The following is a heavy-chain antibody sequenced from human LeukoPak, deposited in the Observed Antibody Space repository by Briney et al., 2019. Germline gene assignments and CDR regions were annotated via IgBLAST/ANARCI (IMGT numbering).Heavy chain of an antibody. CDR3: ARVSTMIRGMHDTFDV. V-gene: IGHV3-53*01. J-gene: IGHJ3*01. CDR1: GFTVRSNY. Sequence: GGSLRLSCAASGFTVRSNYMSWVRQAPGEGLEWVSVIYSGGTTYYADSVKGRFTTSRDNSKNTVYLQMNSLRADDTAVYYCARVSTMIRGMHDTFDVWGQGTVVTVSS. D-gene: IGHD3-10*01. CDR2: IYSGGTT.